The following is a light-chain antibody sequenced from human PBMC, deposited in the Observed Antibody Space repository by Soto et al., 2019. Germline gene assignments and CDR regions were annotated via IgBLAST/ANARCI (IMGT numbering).Light chain of an antibody. V-gene: IGKV1-9*01. CDR1: QGISSY. J-gene: IGKJ4*01. CDR3: QQHYRYPLS. Sequence: QLTQSPSSLSASVGDRVTITCRASQGISSYLAWYQQKPGKVPKLLISAASTLESGVPLRFSGGGFGTDFTLTISSLQPEDFATYYCQQHYRYPLSFGGGTKVEIK. CDR2: AAS.